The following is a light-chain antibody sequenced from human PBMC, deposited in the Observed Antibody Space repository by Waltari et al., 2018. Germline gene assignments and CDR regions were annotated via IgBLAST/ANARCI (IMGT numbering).Light chain of an antibody. V-gene: IGKV3-20*01. CDR2: GTS. Sequence: EIVLTQSPGTLSLSPGERATLSCRANQSVPSLPLTWYQQKLGQAPRLLIHGTSSRATGSPDGFSGSWSGTDFTLTISRLEPEDFAVYYCQQYDGEVVTFGGGTKVEI. CDR3: QQYDGEVVT. J-gene: IGKJ4*01. CDR1: QSVPSLP.